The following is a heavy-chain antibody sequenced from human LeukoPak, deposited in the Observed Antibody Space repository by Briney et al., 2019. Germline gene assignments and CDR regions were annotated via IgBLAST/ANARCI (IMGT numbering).Heavy chain of an antibody. J-gene: IGHJ4*02. CDR3: ARDPSDSGFVTFDF. CDR1: GYTFTSYS. V-gene: IGHV1-18*04. Sequence: ASVKVSCKASGYTFTSYSITWVRQAPGQGLEWMGWISAYNGNTNYAPELQGRVTMTTDTSTSTAYMELRSLRSGDTAVYYCARDPSDSGFVTFDFWGQGTLVTVSS. CDR2: ISAYNGNT. D-gene: IGHD5-12*01.